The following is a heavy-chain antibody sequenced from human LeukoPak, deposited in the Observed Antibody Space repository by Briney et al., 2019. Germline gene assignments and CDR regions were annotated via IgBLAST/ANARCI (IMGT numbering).Heavy chain of an antibody. CDR2: INPNSGGT. Sequence: ASVKVSCKASGYTFTGYYMHWVRQAPGQGLEWMGWINPNSGGTNYAQKFQGRVTMTRDTSISTAYMELSRLRSDDTAVYYCARESADYYDSSGYPNWFDPWGRGTLVTVSS. V-gene: IGHV1-2*02. D-gene: IGHD3-22*01. CDR1: GYTFTGYY. CDR3: ARESADYYDSSGYPNWFDP. J-gene: IGHJ5*02.